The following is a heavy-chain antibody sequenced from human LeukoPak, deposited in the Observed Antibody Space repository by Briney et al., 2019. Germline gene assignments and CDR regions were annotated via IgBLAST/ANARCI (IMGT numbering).Heavy chain of an antibody. CDR1: GGSITMSDYY. D-gene: IGHD1-26*01. V-gene: IGHV4-39*01. CDR2: ISSTGTT. CDR3: ATREHQVLRTPGDY. Sequence: SETLSLSCTVSGGSITMSDYYWGWIRLPPGKGLEWIGTISSTGTTYYNPSLQSRVTISVDKSKNQFSLILRSVTATDTAVYYCATREHQVLRTPGDYWGQGTLVTVSS. J-gene: IGHJ4*02.